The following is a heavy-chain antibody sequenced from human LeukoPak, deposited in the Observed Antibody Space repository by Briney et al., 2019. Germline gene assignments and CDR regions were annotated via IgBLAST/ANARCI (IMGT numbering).Heavy chain of an antibody. CDR3: ARTGTTSRGYYFDY. D-gene: IGHD1-7*01. V-gene: IGHV4-31*03. CDR2: IYYSGTT. Sequence: PSQTLSLTCTVSGGPISSGGYYWSWIRQHPGKGLEWIGCIYYSGTTYYNPSLKSRVTISVDTSKNQFSLKLTSVTAADTAVYYCARTGTTSRGYYFDYWGQGTLVTVSS. J-gene: IGHJ4*02. CDR1: GGPISSGGYY.